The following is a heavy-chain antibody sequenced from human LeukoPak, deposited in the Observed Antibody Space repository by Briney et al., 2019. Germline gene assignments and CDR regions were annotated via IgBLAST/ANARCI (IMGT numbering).Heavy chain of an antibody. Sequence: SESLSLTCAVSGGSISSGGYSWGWIRQPPGKGLEWIVYIYDSGSTYYNPSLKSRVTISVDRSKNQLSLKLSSVTAADTAVYYCARGWGLGYDYWGQGTLVTVSS. CDR2: IYDSGST. CDR3: ARGWGLGYDY. V-gene: IGHV4-30-2*01. J-gene: IGHJ4*02. CDR1: GGSISSGGYS. D-gene: IGHD2-21*02.